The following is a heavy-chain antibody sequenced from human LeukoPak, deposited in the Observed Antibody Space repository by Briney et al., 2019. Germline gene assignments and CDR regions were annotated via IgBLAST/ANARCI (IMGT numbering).Heavy chain of an antibody. Sequence: ASVKVSCKVSGYTLTELSMHWVRQAPGKGLEWMGGFDPEDGETIYAQKFQGRVTMTEDTSTDTAYMELSSLRSEDTAVYYCATKLDYYDSSGYLNCFDPWGQGTLVTVSS. J-gene: IGHJ5*02. CDR2: FDPEDGET. CDR1: GYTLTELS. V-gene: IGHV1-24*01. CDR3: ATKLDYYDSSGYLNCFDP. D-gene: IGHD3-22*01.